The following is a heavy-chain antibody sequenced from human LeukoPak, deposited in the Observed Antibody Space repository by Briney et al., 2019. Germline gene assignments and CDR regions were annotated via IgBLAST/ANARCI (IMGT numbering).Heavy chain of an antibody. Sequence: PSETLSLTCTVSGGSITSHYWSWIRQPPGKGLEWIGYINYSGSTNYNPSLKSRATISVDTSRNQFSLKLSSVTAADTAVYYCAGGGTNWFDPWGQGTLVTVSS. V-gene: IGHV4-59*11. CDR1: GGSITSHY. CDR2: INYSGST. CDR3: AGGGTNWFDP. J-gene: IGHJ5*02.